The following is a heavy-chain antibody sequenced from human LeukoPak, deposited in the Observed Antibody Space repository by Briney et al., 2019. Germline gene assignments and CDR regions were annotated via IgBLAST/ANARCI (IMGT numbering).Heavy chain of an antibody. J-gene: IGHJ4*02. V-gene: IGHV1-46*01. CDR1: GYTFTSYG. CDR2: INPSGGST. D-gene: IGHD5-18*01. Sequence: ASVKVSCKASGYTFTSYGISWVRQAPGQGLEWMGIINPSGGSTSYARKFQGRVTMTRDMSTSTVYMELSSLRSEDTAVYYCARDGAYVSYGLDYWGQGTLVTVSS. CDR3: ARDGAYVSYGLDY.